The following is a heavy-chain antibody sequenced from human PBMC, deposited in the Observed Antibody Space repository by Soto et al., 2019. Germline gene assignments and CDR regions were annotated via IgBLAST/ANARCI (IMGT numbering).Heavy chain of an antibody. J-gene: IGHJ3*02. CDR1: GYTLTELS. CDR3: SGGYSYGYGLNAFDI. V-gene: IGHV1-24*01. CDR2: FDPEDGET. Sequence: ASVKVSCKVSGYTLTELSMHWVRQAPGKGLEWMGGFDPEDGETIYAQKFQGRVTMTEDTSTDTVYMELSSLRSEDTAVYYCSGGYSYGYGLNAFDIWGQGTMVTVSS. D-gene: IGHD5-18*01.